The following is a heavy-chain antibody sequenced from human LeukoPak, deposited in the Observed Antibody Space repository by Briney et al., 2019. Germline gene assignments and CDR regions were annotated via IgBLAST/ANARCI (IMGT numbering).Heavy chain of an antibody. CDR2: IRYDGSNK. V-gene: IGHV3-30*02. J-gene: IGHJ6*03. CDR1: GFTFSSYG. Sequence: PGGSLRLSCAASGFTFSSYGIHWVRQAPGKGLEWVAFIRYDGSNKDYADSVKGRFTIPRDNSKNTLYLQMNSLRAEDTAVYFCAKDGVNSSSWYIYYYYYYMDVWGKGTTVTISS. CDR3: AKDGVNSSSWYIYYYYYYMDV. D-gene: IGHD6-13*01.